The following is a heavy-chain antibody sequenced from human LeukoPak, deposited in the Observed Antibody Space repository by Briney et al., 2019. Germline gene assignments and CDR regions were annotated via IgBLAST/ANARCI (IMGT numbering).Heavy chain of an antibody. J-gene: IGHJ6*03. D-gene: IGHD3-3*01. CDR2: IIPIFGTA. V-gene: IGHV1-69*13. CDR3: ARSAGGVTISGVIPQFDYYYYYYMDV. Sequence: SVKVSCKASGGTFSSYAISWVRQAPGQGLEWMGGIIPIFGTANYAQKFQGRVAISADESTSTAYMELSSLRSDDTAVYYCARSAGGVTISGVIPQFDYYYYYYMDVWGKGTTVTVSS. CDR1: GGTFSSYA.